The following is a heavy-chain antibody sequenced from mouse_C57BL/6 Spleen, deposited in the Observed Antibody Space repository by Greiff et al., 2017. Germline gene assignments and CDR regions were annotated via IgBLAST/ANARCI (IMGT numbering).Heavy chain of an antibody. Sequence: QVQLQQSGAELARPGASVKLSCKASGYTFTSYGISWVKQRTGQGLEWIGEIYPRSGNTYYNEKFKGKATLTADKSSSTAYMELRSLTSEDAAVYFCARCDGNYLYAMDYWGQGTSVTVSS. CDR2: IYPRSGNT. CDR1: GYTFTSYG. CDR3: ARCDGNYLYAMDY. D-gene: IGHD2-1*01. V-gene: IGHV1-81*01. J-gene: IGHJ4*01.